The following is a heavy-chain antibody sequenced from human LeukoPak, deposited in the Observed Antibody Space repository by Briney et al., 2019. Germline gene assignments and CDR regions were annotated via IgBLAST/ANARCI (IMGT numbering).Heavy chain of an antibody. J-gene: IGHJ4*02. CDR3: VSPRGFSYGYFDY. CDR1: GGSISSXSAY. D-gene: IGHD5-18*01. CDR2: IYYSKNT. V-gene: IGHV4-39*01. Sequence: SLTCXVSGGSISSXSAYWGWIRQPPGKGLEWIGSIYYSKNTYYNPSLKSRVTISADTSKSQFSRTLGSVSATDTAVYYCVSPRGFSYGYFDYWGQGTLXXVXS.